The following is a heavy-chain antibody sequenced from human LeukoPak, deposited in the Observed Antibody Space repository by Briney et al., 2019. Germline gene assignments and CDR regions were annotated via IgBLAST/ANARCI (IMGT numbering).Heavy chain of an antibody. D-gene: IGHD5-18*01. V-gene: IGHV6-1*01. CDR1: GDSVSSNSAA. J-gene: IGHJ6*02. CDR3: ARGDTAHYYYGMDV. Sequence: SQTLSLTCAISGDSVSSNSAAWNWIRQSPSRGLEWLGRTYYRSKWYNDYAVSVKSRITINPGASKNQFSLQLNSVTPGDTAVYYCARGDTAHYYYGMDVWGQGTTVTVSS. CDR2: TYYRSKWYN.